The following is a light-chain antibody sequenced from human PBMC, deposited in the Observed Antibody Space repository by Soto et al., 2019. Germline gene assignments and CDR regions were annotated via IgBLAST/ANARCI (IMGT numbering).Light chain of an antibody. Sequence: QSALTQPPSASGSPGQSVTISCTGTSTDAGAYNYVSWYQQHPGKAPKLMIYEVTKRPSGVPDRFSGSKSGNTASLTVSGLQTEDEADYYCGSHAGNSNLVFGGGTKLTVL. V-gene: IGLV2-8*01. CDR2: EVT. CDR1: STDAGAYNY. J-gene: IGLJ3*02. CDR3: GSHAGNSNLV.